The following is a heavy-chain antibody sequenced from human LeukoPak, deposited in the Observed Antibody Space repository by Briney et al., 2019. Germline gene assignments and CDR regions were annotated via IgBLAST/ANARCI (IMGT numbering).Heavy chain of an antibody. CDR1: GFTFSSYE. Sequence: DPGGSLRLSCAASGFTFSSYEMNWVRQAPGKGLEWVSYISSSGSAIYYADSVKGRFTISRDNGRTSLYLQMNSLRGEDTAVYYCAREALLFKGVDYWGQGTLVTVSS. J-gene: IGHJ4*02. CDR2: ISSSGSAI. V-gene: IGHV3-48*03. D-gene: IGHD2-21*02. CDR3: AREALLFKGVDY.